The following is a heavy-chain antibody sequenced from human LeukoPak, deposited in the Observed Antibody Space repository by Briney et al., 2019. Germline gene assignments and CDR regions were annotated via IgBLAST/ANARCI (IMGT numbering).Heavy chain of an antibody. D-gene: IGHD3/OR15-3a*01. CDR1: GGSFSGYY. J-gene: IGHJ4*02. CDR3: ARNPGYGRPGLAY. CDR2: INHSGST. V-gene: IGHV4-34*01. Sequence: SETMSLTCAVYGGSFSGYYWSWMRQPPGKGLEWIGEINHSGSTNYNPSLKSRVTISVDTSKNQFSLKLSSVTAADTAVYYCARNPGYGRPGLAYWGQGTLVTVSS.